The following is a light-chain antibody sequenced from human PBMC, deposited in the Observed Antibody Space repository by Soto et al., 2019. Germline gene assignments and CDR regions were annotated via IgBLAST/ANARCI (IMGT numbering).Light chain of an antibody. Sequence: QPVLTQSPSASASLGASVKLTCTLSSGHSSYAIAWHQQQPEKGPRYLMNVNSDGSHSKGDGIPDRFSGSSSGAERYLTISSLQSEDEADYYWQTWGTGIRVFGGGTKLTVL. CDR2: VNSDGSH. J-gene: IGLJ3*02. CDR1: SGHSSYA. CDR3: QTWGTGIRV. V-gene: IGLV4-69*01.